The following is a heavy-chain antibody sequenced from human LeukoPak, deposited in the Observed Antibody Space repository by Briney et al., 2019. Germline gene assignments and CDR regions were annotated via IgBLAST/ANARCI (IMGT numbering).Heavy chain of an antibody. CDR3: ARGDQLKYYDILTGRLYYYYYMDV. CDR2: IYYSGST. V-gene: IGHV4-61*01. Sequence: SETLSLTCTVSGGSVSSGSYYWSWIRQPPGKGLEWIGYIYYSGSTNYNPSLKSRVTISVDTSKNQFSLKLSSVTAADTAVYYCARGDQLKYYDILTGRLYYYYYMDVWGKGTTVTVSS. J-gene: IGHJ6*03. D-gene: IGHD3-9*01. CDR1: GGSVSSGSYY.